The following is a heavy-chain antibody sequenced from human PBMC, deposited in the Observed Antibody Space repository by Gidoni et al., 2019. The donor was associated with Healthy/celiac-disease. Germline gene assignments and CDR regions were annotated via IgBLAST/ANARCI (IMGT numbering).Heavy chain of an antibody. J-gene: IGHJ4*02. Sequence: QVQLVQSGAEVKKPGASVKVSCKASGYTFTNYAMHWVRQAPGQRLEWMGWINAGTGNTKYSQKFQGRVTITRDTSASTAYMELSSLRSEDTAVYYCARALSSLSGSYYVYFDYWGQGTLVTVSS. CDR3: ARALSSLSGSYYVYFDY. D-gene: IGHD1-26*01. CDR1: GYTFTNYA. CDR2: INAGTGNT. V-gene: IGHV1-3*01.